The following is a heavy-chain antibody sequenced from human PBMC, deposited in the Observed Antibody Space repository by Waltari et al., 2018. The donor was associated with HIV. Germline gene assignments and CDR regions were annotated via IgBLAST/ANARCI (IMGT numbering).Heavy chain of an antibody. CDR2: VNPDNGNT. V-gene: IGHV1-3*01. CDR1: GYHLPSYA. Sequence: QVQLVQSGAELKKPGASVTISCKASGYHLPSYAIPWPPQATGQRPEWIAWVNPDNGNTKYSQKFQTRVTVTRDESAATAYMALTGLRFEETSIYYCTRGPSCSGGACYTLFDLWGQGTLVSVSS. D-gene: IGHD6-25*01. J-gene: IGHJ4*02. CDR3: TRGPSCSGGACYTLFDL.